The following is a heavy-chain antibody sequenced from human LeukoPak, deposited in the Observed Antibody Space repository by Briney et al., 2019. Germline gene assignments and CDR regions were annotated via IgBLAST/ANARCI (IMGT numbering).Heavy chain of an antibody. CDR2: INHSGST. D-gene: IGHD2-2*02. V-gene: IGHV4-34*01. Sequence: SETLSLTCAVYGRSFSAYYWSWIRQPPGKGLEWIGEINHSGSTNYNPSLKSRVTISVDTSKNQFSLKLSSVTAADTAVYYCASGQVRYPSWGQGTLVTVSS. J-gene: IGHJ5*02. CDR1: GRSFSAYY. CDR3: ASGQVRYPS.